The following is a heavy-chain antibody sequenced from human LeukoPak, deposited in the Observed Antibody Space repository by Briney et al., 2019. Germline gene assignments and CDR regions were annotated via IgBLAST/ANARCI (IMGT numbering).Heavy chain of an antibody. D-gene: IGHD6-13*01. Sequence: GGSLRLSCVVSGFTFSSHAMHWVRQAPGKGLEWVAVISYDGNNKYYADSVKGRFTISRDNSNNTLYLQMNSLRAEDTAVYYCARVVSSWYFDYWGQGTLVTVSS. V-gene: IGHV3-30-3*01. CDR2: ISYDGNNK. CDR3: ARVVSSWYFDY. J-gene: IGHJ4*02. CDR1: GFTFSSHA.